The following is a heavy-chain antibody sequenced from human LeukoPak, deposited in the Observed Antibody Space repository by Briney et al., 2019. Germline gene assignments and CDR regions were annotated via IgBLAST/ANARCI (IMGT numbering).Heavy chain of an antibody. D-gene: IGHD4-23*01. V-gene: IGHV3-21*01. Sequence: GGSLRLSCAASGFTFSSYSMNWVRQAPGKGLEWVSSISSSSSYIYYADSVKGRFTISRDNAKNSLYLQMNSLRAEDTAVYYCARDPDRSGNPGHFDYWGQGTLVTVSS. J-gene: IGHJ4*02. CDR3: ARDPDRSGNPGHFDY. CDR1: GFTFSSYS. CDR2: ISSSSSYI.